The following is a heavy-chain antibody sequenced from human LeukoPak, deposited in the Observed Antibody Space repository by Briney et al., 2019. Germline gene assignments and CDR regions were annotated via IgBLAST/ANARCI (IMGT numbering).Heavy chain of an antibody. J-gene: IGHJ4*02. Sequence: ASVKVSCRASGYTFTSYGISWVRQAPGQGLEWMGWISAYNGNTNYAQKLQGRVTITTDTSTSTAYMELRSLRSDDTAVYYCARDPSSAMFDYWGQGTLVTVSS. V-gene: IGHV1-18*01. CDR1: GYTFTSYG. CDR3: ARDPSSAMFDY. D-gene: IGHD3-10*01. CDR2: ISAYNGNT.